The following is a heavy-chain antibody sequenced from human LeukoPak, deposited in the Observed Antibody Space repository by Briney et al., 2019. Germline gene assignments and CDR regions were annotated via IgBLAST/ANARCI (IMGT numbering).Heavy chain of an antibody. CDR2: IYYTGGT. J-gene: IGHJ3*02. Sequence: PSETLSLTCTVSGDSITSGSYYWAWIRQHPGKGLEWIGYIYYTGGTHYNPSLKSRPTISVDTSENHFSLKLSSVTAADTAIYFCARAPGAFDIWGQGTMVTVSS. CDR1: GDSITSGSYY. V-gene: IGHV4-31*03. CDR3: ARAPGAFDI.